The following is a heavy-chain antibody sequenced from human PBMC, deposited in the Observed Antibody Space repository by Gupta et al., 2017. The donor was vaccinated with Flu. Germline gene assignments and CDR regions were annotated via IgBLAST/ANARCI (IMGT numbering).Heavy chain of an antibody. V-gene: IGHV4-39*01. CDR3: ASQTRIQLWFVGTDYFDY. J-gene: IGHJ4*02. CDR1: GGSISSSSYY. D-gene: IGHD5-18*01. Sequence: QLQLQESGPGLVKPSETLSLTCTVSGGSISSSSYYWGWIRQPPGKGLEWIGSIYYSGSTYYNPSLKSRVTISVDTSKNQFSLKLSSVTAADTAVYYCASQTRIQLWFVGTDYFDYWGQGTLVTVSS. CDR2: IYYSGST.